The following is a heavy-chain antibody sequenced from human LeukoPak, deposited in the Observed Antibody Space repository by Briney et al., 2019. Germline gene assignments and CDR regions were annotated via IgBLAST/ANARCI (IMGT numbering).Heavy chain of an antibody. CDR3: TTDFSESYPMLGY. D-gene: IGHD3-10*01. V-gene: IGHV3-15*01. CDR2: IKSKTDGGTT. CDR1: GFTFSNAW. Sequence: GGSLRLSCAASGFTFSNAWMSWVRQAPGKGLEWVGRIKSKTDGGTTDYAAPVKGRFTISRDDSKNTLYLQMNSLKTEDTAVYYCTTDFSESYPMLGYWGQGTLVTVSS. J-gene: IGHJ4*02.